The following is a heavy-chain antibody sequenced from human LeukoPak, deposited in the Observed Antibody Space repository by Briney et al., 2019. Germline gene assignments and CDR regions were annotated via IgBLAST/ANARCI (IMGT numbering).Heavy chain of an antibody. CDR2: INTNTGNP. V-gene: IGHV7-4-1*02. CDR3: ARGASGRYSSSLESDY. D-gene: IGHD6-13*01. Sequence: ASVKVSCKASGYTFTSYAMNWVRQAPGQGLEWMGWINTNTGNPTYAQGFTGRFVFSLDTSVSTAYLQISSLKAEDTAVYYCARGASGRYSSSLESDYWGQGTLVTVSS. J-gene: IGHJ4*02. CDR1: GYTFTSYA.